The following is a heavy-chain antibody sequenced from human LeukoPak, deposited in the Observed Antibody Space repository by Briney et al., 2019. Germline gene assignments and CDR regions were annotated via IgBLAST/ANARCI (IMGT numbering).Heavy chain of an antibody. CDR1: GGSISSGGYY. CDR2: IYHSGST. V-gene: IGHV4-30-2*01. D-gene: IGHD6-6*01. Sequence: SETLSLTCTVSGGSISSGGYYWSWIRQPPGKGLEWIGYIYHSGSTYYNPSLKSRVTISVDRSKNQFSLKLSSVTAADTAVYYCARKSRAARTFDYWGQGTLVTVSS. CDR3: ARKSRAARTFDY. J-gene: IGHJ4*02.